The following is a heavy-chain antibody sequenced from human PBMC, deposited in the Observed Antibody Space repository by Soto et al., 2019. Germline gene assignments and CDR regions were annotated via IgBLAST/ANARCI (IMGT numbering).Heavy chain of an antibody. J-gene: IGHJ5*02. CDR2: IWYDGSNK. CDR3: AGARMNLSSWYGIWFDP. CDR1: GFTFSSDG. Sequence: QVQLVESGGGVVQPGRSLRLSCAASGFTFSSDGMHWVRQAPGKGLEWVAVIWYDGSNKYYADCVKGRFTISRDNSKNTLYLQMNSLRAEDTAVYYCAGARMNLSSWYGIWFDPWGQGTLVTVSS. D-gene: IGHD6-13*01. V-gene: IGHV3-33*01.